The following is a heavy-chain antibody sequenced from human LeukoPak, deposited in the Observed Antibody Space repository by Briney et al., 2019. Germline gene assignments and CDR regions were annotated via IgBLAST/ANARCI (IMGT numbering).Heavy chain of an antibody. CDR1: GFTFSSYT. Sequence: HPGGSLRLSCAASGFTFSSYTMNWVRQPPGKGLEWVSNIGTSSTTIYYADSVKGRFTISRDNAKNSLYLQMNSLRADDTAVYYCARFAAGGSYYYYIDVWGKGTTVTVSS. CDR2: IGTSSTTI. D-gene: IGHD6-25*01. V-gene: IGHV3-48*01. J-gene: IGHJ6*03. CDR3: ARFAAGGSYYYYIDV.